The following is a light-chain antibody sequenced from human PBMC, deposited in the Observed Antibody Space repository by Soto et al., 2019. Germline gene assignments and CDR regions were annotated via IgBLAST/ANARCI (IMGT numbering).Light chain of an antibody. CDR1: SSDVGGYNY. Sequence: QSALTQPASVTWSPGQSITISCTGTSSDVGGYNYVSWYQQHPGKATKLMIYEVSNRPSGVSNRFSGSTSDNTASLTISGLQAEDEADYYCSSYTSSSTIVFVTGTKVTVL. V-gene: IGLV2-14*01. CDR3: SSYTSSSTIV. CDR2: EVS. J-gene: IGLJ1*01.